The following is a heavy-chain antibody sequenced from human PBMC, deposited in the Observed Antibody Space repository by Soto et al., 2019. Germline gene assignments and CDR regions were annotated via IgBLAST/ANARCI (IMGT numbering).Heavy chain of an antibody. CDR1: GFTFSSYS. J-gene: IGHJ5*02. CDR3: ARDGVVVVPADNWFDP. Sequence: GGSLRLSCAASGFTFSSYSMNWVRQAPGKGLEWVSSISSSSSYIYYADSVKGRFTISRDNAKNSLYLQMNSLRAEDTAVYYCARDGVVVVPADNWFDPWGQGTLVIVSS. V-gene: IGHV3-21*01. D-gene: IGHD2-2*01. CDR2: ISSSSSYI.